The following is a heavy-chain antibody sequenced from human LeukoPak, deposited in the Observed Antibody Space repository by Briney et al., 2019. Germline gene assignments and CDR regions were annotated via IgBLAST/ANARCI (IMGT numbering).Heavy chain of an antibody. V-gene: IGHV3-23*01. CDR3: AKVDLGCSSTSCYLDY. CDR1: GFTFSAYA. D-gene: IGHD2-2*01. J-gene: IGHJ4*02. CDR2: ISGSGGST. Sequence: GRSLRLSCEASGFTFSAYAMSWVRQAPGKGLEWVSAISGSGGSTYYADSVKGRFTISRDNSKNTLYLQMNSLRAEDTAVYYCAKVDLGCSSTSCYLDYWGQGTLVTVSS.